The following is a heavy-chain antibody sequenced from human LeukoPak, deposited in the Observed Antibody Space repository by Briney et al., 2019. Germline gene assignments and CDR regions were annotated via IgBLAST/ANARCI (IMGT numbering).Heavy chain of an antibody. J-gene: IGHJ4*02. D-gene: IGHD5-24*01. CDR1: GFTFDDYG. CDR3: ARAKRWLQLIYFDY. Sequence: PGGSLRLSCAASGFTFDDYGMSWVRQAPGKGLEWVSGINWNGGSTGYADSVKGRFTISRDNAKNSLYLQMNSLTAEDTAVYYCARAKRWLQLIYFDYWGQGTLVTVSS. CDR2: INWNGGST. V-gene: IGHV3-20*04.